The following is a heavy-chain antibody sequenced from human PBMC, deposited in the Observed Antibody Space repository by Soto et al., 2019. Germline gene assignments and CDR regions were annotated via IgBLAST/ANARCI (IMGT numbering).Heavy chain of an antibody. V-gene: IGHV3-30*18. CDR1: GFTFSSYG. J-gene: IGHJ4*02. D-gene: IGHD6-13*01. CDR3: AKDGGGGQHIAAAGTYVWYYFDY. CDR2: ISYDGSNK. Sequence: QVQLVESGGGVVQPGRSLRLSCAASGFTFSSYGMHWVRQAPGKGLEWVAVISYDGSNKYYADSVKGRFTISRDNSKNTVXLXMXXLRAEDTAVYYCAKDGGGGQHIAAAGTYVWYYFDYWGQGTLVTVSS.